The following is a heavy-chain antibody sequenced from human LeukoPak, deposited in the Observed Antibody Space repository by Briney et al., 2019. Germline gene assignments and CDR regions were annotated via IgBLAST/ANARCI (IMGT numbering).Heavy chain of an antibody. J-gene: IGHJ4*02. D-gene: IGHD6-19*01. CDR3: ATTVAGYPDDYFDY. Sequence: PGGSLRLSCAASEFTFSNYWMSWVRQAPGKGLERVAHTNQDGSKNYYVDSVRGRFTTSRDNAKNSLYLQMNSLRAEDTAVYYCATTVAGYPDDYFDYWGQGTLVTVSS. CDR2: TNQDGSKN. CDR1: EFTFSNYW. V-gene: IGHV3-7*01.